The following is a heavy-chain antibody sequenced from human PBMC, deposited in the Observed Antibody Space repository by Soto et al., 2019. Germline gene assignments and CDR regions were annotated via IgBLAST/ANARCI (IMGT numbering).Heavy chain of an antibody. CDR2: IYYSGST. V-gene: IGHV4-59*01. CDR1: GGSISSYY. CDR3: ARDAGIAVAGTGEYYYSGMDV. Sequence: PSDTLSLTCTVSGGSISSYYWSWIRQPPGKGLEWIGYIYYSGSTNYNPSLKSRVTISVDTSKNQFSLKLSSVTAADTAVYYCARDAGIAVAGTGEYYYSGMDVWAQGTTVTVSS. D-gene: IGHD6-19*01. J-gene: IGHJ6*02.